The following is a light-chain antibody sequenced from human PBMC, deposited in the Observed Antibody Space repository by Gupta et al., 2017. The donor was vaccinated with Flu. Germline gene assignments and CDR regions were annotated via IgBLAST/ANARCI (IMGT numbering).Light chain of an antibody. V-gene: IGLV2-14*01. Sequence: SALTQPASASGSPGPSIAIPCPGTRSDVGGYDYVSWYQQHPGKAPKLILFEVSRRPGGISDRSSGSKSGNTASLTISGLRAEDEAFYYCSSYTSTNTVVVFGGGTKLTVL. J-gene: IGLJ2*01. CDR2: EVS. CDR3: SSYTSTNTVVV. CDR1: RSDVGGYDY.